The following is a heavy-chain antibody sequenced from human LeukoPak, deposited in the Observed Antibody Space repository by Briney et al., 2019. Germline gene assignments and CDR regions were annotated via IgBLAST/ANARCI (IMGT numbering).Heavy chain of an antibody. D-gene: IGHD6-13*01. CDR2: IFYSGNT. CDR1: GGSISSSRYY. J-gene: IGHJ4*02. CDR3: ARGVIAAGGNDFDY. Sequence: SETLSLTCNVSGGSISSSRYYWGWIRQPPGKGLEWIGTIFYSGNTYYNPSLKSRVTLSVDTSKNQLSLKVISVTAADTAVYYCARGVIAAGGNDFDYWGRGTLVTVSS. V-gene: IGHV4-39*07.